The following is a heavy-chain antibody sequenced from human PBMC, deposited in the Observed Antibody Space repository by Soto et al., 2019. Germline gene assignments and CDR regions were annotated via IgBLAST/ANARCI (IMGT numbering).Heavy chain of an antibody. V-gene: IGHV1-69*02. CDR1: GGTFSSYT. Sequence: QVQLVQSGAEVKKPGSSVKVSCKASGGTFSSYTISWVRQAPGQGLEWMGRIIPILGIANYAQKFQGRVKITADKSTSTAYMELSSLRSEDTAVYYCAGNTKGYYYYYYYMDVWGKGTTVTVSS. CDR3: AGNTKGYYYYYYYMDV. J-gene: IGHJ6*03. CDR2: IIPILGIA. D-gene: IGHD1-1*01.